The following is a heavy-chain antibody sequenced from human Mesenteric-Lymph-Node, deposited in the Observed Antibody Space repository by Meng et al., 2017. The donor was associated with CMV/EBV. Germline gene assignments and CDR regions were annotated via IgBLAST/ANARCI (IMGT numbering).Heavy chain of an antibody. J-gene: IGHJ3*02. Sequence: GESLKISCAASGFTFSSYSMNWVRQAPGKGLEWVSYISSSSSTIYYADSVKGRFTISRDNAKNSLYLQMNSLRAEDTAVYYCARDRAGVRFLEWLSIHAFDIWGQGTMVTVSS. CDR3: ARDRAGVRFLEWLSIHAFDI. D-gene: IGHD3-3*01. CDR2: ISSSSSTI. V-gene: IGHV3-48*04. CDR1: GFTFSSYS.